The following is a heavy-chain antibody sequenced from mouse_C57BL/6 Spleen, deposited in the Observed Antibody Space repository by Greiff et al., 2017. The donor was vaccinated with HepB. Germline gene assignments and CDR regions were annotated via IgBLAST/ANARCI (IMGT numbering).Heavy chain of an antibody. Sequence: EVQLQQSGPVLVKPGASVKMSCKASGYTFTDYYMNWVKQSHGKSLEWIGVINPYNGGTSYNQKFKGKATLTVDKSSSTAYMELNSLTSEDSAVYYCARNDYGSSYWYFDVWGTGTTVTVCS. V-gene: IGHV1-19*01. CDR1: GYTFTDYY. D-gene: IGHD1-1*01. CDR3: ARNDYGSSYWYFDV. CDR2: INPYNGGT. J-gene: IGHJ1*03.